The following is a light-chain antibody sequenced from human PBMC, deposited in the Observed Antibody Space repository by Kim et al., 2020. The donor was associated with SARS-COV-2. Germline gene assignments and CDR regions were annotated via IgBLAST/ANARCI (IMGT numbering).Light chain of an antibody. J-gene: IGKJ1*01. Sequence: SASVGDRVTITCRARQSISSRLAWYQQRPGKAPELLIYAASTLERGVPSRFSGTGSGTEFTLTISSLQSDDLATYYCQQYSSYSTFGQGTKVDIK. V-gene: IGKV1-5*01. CDR2: AAS. CDR3: QQYSSYST. CDR1: QSISSR.